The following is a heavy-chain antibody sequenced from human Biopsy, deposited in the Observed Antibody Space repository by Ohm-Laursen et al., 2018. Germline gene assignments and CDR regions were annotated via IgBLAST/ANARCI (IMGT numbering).Heavy chain of an antibody. CDR3: ANSIVPIYYDVTGEGAFDV. Sequence: SLRLSCAASGSNFSIYGMHWVRQAPGKGLEWVAVTSYDGNKKYFADSVKGRFTISRDNSKSTLYLQMNSLRAEDTAVYYCANSIVPIYYDVTGEGAFDVWGQGTMVTVSS. CDR1: GSNFSIYG. J-gene: IGHJ3*01. D-gene: IGHD3-16*01. CDR2: TSYDGNKK. V-gene: IGHV3-30*18.